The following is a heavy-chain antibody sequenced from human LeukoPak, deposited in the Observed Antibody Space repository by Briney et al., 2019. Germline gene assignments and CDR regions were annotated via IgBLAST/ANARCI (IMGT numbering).Heavy chain of an antibody. CDR1: GGSFSGYY. D-gene: IGHD3-9*01. J-gene: IGHJ3*02. CDR2: INHSGST. Sequence: SETLSLTCAVYGGSFSGYYWSWIRQPPGKGLEWIGEINHSGSTNYNPSLKSRVTISVDTSKNQFSLKLSSVTAADTAVYYCARVPGRITIFDIWGQGTMVTDSS. CDR3: ARVPGRITIFDI. V-gene: IGHV4-34*01.